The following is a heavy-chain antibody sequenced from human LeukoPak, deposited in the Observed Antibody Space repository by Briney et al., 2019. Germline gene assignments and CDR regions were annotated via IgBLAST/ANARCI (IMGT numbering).Heavy chain of an antibody. CDR3: ARDLILGYSSGFDY. V-gene: IGHV3-30-3*01. Sequence: GGSMTLSCAASGFTFSSYLIHWVRQAPCKGLEWVAVISYDGSDKNYAGSVRGRFTISRDNSKNTLYLQMNSLRAEDTAVYYCARDLILGYSSGFDYWGQGTLVTVSS. J-gene: IGHJ4*02. D-gene: IGHD6-19*01. CDR1: GFTFSSYL. CDR2: ISYDGSDK.